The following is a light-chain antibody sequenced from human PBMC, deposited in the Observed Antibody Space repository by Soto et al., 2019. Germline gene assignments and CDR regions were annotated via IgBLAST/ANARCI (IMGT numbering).Light chain of an antibody. V-gene: IGKV3-20*01. J-gene: IGKJ1*01. CDR3: QQHSNSPWT. Sequence: EIVLTQSPGTLTLSPGESAALSCRASQTISNNYLVWYRQKPGQAPRLLIYALSSRAAGIPDRFSGSGSVTDFALTIGRLEPEDSAVYYCQQHSNSPWTFGQGTRVEI. CDR1: QTISNNY. CDR2: ALS.